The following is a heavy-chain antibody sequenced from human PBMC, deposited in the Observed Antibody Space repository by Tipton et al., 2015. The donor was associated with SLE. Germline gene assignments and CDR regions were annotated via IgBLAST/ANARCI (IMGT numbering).Heavy chain of an antibody. CDR3: ARDPDNDDDESRDKF. CDR1: GYTFTRYY. Sequence: QSGAEVRKPGASVKVSCKTSGYTFTRYYIHWVRQAPGRGLEWMGWINPSSGDTNFAQAFRGRVTMTRDISITTAYMDLSRLTSEDTAVYYCARDPDNDDDESRDKFWGRGTLVTVSS. CDR2: INPSSGDT. V-gene: IGHV1-2*02. D-gene: IGHD1-1*01. J-gene: IGHJ4*02.